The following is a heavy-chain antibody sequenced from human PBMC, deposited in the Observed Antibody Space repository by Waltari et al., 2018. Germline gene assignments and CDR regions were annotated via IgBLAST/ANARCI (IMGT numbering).Heavy chain of an antibody. CDR3: AKDINPRSYSGSYDY. J-gene: IGHJ4*02. CDR1: GFTFDDYA. Sequence: EVQLVESGGGLVQPGRSLRLSCAASGFTFDDYAMHWVRQPPGKGLEWVSGISWNSGSIGYADSVKGRFTISRDNAKNSLYLQMNSLRAEDTALYYCAKDINPRSYSGSYDYWGQGTLVTVSS. D-gene: IGHD1-26*01. V-gene: IGHV3-9*01. CDR2: ISWNSGSI.